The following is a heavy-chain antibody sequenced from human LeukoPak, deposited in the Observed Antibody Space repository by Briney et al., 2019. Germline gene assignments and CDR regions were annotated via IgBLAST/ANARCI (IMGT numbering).Heavy chain of an antibody. CDR3: ARESDYYGSSGYYGY. J-gene: IGHJ4*02. Sequence: ASVKVSCKASGYTFTGYYMHWVRQAPGQGLEWMGWINPNSGGTNYAQKFQGRVTMTRDTSISTAYMELSRLRSDDTAVYYCARESDYYGSSGYYGYWGQGTLVTVSS. CDR2: INPNSGGT. D-gene: IGHD3-22*01. V-gene: IGHV1-2*02. CDR1: GYTFTGYY.